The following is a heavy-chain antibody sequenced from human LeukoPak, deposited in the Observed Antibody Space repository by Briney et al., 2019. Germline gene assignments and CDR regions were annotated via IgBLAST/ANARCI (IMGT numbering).Heavy chain of an antibody. CDR1: GGSISSYY. CDR3: ARGGEAAMVSY. CDR2: IYYSGST. Sequence: SETLSLTCTVSGGSISSYYWSWIRQPPGKGLEWIGYIYYSGSTNFNPSLKSRVTISVDTSKNQFSLKLSSVTAADTAVYYCARGGEAAMVSYWGQGTLVTVSS. J-gene: IGHJ4*02. D-gene: IGHD5-18*01. V-gene: IGHV4-59*08.